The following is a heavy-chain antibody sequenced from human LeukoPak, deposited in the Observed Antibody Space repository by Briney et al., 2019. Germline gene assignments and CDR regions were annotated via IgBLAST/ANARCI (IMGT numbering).Heavy chain of an antibody. V-gene: IGHV6-1*01. D-gene: IGHD3-10*02. CDR3: VREGRGDVDFDY. CDR1: GDSFSSNSAA. CDR2: TYYRSKWYN. J-gene: IGHJ4*02. Sequence: SQTLSLTCAISGDSFSSNSAAWNWIRQSPSRGLEWLGRTYYRSKWYNNYAVSVKSRITINPDTSKNQFSLKLNSVTREDTAVYYCVREGRGDVDFDYWGQGTLVTVSS.